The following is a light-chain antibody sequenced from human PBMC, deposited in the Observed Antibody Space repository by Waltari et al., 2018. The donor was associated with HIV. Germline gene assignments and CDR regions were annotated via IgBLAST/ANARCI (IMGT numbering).Light chain of an antibody. Sequence: QSALTQPASVSGSPGPSITISCTGTSSDFGSYNLFSWYQQHPGKAPKLMIYEVSKRPSGVSNRFSGSKSGNTASLTISGLQAEDEADYYCCSYAGSSTYVVFGGGTKLTVL. CDR2: EVS. J-gene: IGLJ2*01. V-gene: IGLV2-23*02. CDR1: SSDFGSYNL. CDR3: CSYAGSSTYVV.